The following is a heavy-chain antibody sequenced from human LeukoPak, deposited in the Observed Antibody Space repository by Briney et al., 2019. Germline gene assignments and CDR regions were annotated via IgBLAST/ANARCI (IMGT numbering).Heavy chain of an antibody. V-gene: IGHV3-53*01. CDR1: GFTVSSNS. CDR3: ARRAGAYSHPYDY. D-gene: IGHD4/OR15-4a*01. CDR2: IYSDNT. Sequence: GGSLRLSCTVSGFTVSSNSMSWVRQAPGKGLEWFSFIYSDNTHYSHSVKGRFTISRDNSKNTLYLQMNSLRAEDTAVYYCARRAGAYSHPYDYWGQGTLVTVSS. J-gene: IGHJ4*02.